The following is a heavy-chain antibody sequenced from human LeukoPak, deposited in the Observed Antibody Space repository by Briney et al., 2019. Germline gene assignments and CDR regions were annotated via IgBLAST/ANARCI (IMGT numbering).Heavy chain of an antibody. J-gene: IGHJ4*02. Sequence: PGGSLRLSCAASGFTFSSYAMHWVRQAPGQGLEWVSAISGSGGSTYYADSVKGRFTISRDNSKNTLYLQMNSLRAEDTAVYYCAKDEAGSYYEPSYFDYWGQGTLVTVSS. V-gene: IGHV3-23*01. D-gene: IGHD1-26*01. CDR3: AKDEAGSYYEPSYFDY. CDR2: ISGSGGST. CDR1: GFTFSSYA.